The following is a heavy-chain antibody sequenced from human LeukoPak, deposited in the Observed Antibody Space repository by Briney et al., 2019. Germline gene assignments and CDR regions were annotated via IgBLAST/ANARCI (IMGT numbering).Heavy chain of an antibody. CDR1: GGSISSGGYY. CDR3: ARATYCSGSSCLGA. D-gene: IGHD2-15*01. Sequence: PSETLSLTCTVSGGSISSGGYYWSWIRQHPGKGLEWIGYIYYSGSTYYNPSLKSRVTISVDTSKNQFSLKLSSVTAADTAVYYCARATYCSGSSCLGAWGQGTLVTVSS. V-gene: IGHV4-31*03. CDR2: IYYSGST. J-gene: IGHJ5*02.